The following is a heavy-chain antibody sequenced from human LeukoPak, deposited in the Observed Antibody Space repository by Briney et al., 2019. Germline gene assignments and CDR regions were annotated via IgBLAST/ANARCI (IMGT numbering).Heavy chain of an antibody. CDR3: AAGYCSGGSCQLDY. CDR2: IIPIFGTA. Sequence: ASVKVSCKASGGTFSSYAISWVRQAPGRGLEWMGGIIPIFGTANYAQKFQGRVTITADKSTSTAYMELGSLRSEDTAVYYCAAGYCSGGSCQLDYWGQGTLVTVSS. J-gene: IGHJ4*02. V-gene: IGHV1-69*06. CDR1: GGTFSSYA. D-gene: IGHD2-15*01.